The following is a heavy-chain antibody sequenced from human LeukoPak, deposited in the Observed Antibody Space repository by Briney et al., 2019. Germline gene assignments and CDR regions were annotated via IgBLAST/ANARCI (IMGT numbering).Heavy chain of an antibody. J-gene: IGHJ4*02. D-gene: IGHD6-13*01. V-gene: IGHV3-21*03. Sequence: GGSLRLSCAGSGFTFSTFSMNWVRQAPGKGLEWVASISSSGHIYYADSVRGRFTISRDNAKNSTYLHMNSLRAEDTAIYYCARAIAAAGNYWGQGTLVTVSS. CDR2: ISSSGHI. CDR1: GFTFSTFS. CDR3: ARAIAAAGNY.